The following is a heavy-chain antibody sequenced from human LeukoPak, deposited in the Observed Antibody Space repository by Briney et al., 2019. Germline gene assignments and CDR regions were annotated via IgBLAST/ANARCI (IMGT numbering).Heavy chain of an antibody. V-gene: IGHV4-61*08. Sequence: PSDTPSLTCTVSGGSISSAGYYWSWIRQHPGKGLKWIGYIYYSGSTYYNPSLKSRVTMSVDTSKKQFSLKLSSVTAADTAVYYCARGSTSDYVWGSYPEYWGQGTLVTVSS. CDR2: IYYSGST. D-gene: IGHD3-16*02. J-gene: IGHJ4*02. CDR3: ARGSTSDYVWGSYPEY. CDR1: GGSISSAGYY.